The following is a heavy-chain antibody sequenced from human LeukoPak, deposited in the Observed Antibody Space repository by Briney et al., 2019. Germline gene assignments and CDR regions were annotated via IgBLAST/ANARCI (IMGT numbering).Heavy chain of an antibody. CDR2: IYYSGST. D-gene: IGHD2-2*01. V-gene: IGHV4-38-2*02. CDR3: ARGDIVVVPAANAYWFDP. J-gene: IGHJ5*02. Sequence: SETLSLTCTVSGYSISSGYYWGWIRQPPGKGLEWIGSIYYSGSTYYNPSLKSRVTISVDTPKNQFSLKLSSVTAADTAVYYCARGDIVVVPAANAYWFDPWGQGTLVTVSS. CDR1: GYSISSGYY.